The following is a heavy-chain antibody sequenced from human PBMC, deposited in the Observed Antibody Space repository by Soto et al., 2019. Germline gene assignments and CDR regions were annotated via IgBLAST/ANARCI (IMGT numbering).Heavy chain of an antibody. CDR1: GFTLSDYY. Sequence: QVQLVESGGGLVKPGGSLRLSCEASGFTLSDYYMTWIRQAPGKGLEWISYISSSATIIYYADSVKGRFTISRDNAKTSLYLKMNSLRADDTAVYYCARAVKQWLVGGDYYYYYMDVWGKGTTVTVSS. CDR3: ARAVKQWLVGGDYYYYYMDV. CDR2: ISSSATII. J-gene: IGHJ6*03. D-gene: IGHD6-19*01. V-gene: IGHV3-11*01.